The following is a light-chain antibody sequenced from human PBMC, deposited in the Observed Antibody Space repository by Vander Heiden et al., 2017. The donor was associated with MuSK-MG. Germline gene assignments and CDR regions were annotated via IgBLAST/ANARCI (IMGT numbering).Light chain of an antibody. V-gene: IGLV1-40*01. J-gene: IGLJ2*01. Sequence: QSVLTQPPSVSGAPGQTITISCTGSSSNIGAGYDVNWYQQLPGAAPKLLIYRTTNRASGVPDRFSGSNSGTSPSLAITGLQAEDEADYYCQSYDTSLSGSLFGGGTKLTVL. CDR1: SSNIGAGYD. CDR2: RTT. CDR3: QSYDTSLSGSL.